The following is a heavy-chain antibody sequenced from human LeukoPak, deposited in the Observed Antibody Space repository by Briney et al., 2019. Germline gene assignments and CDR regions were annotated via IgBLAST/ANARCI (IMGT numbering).Heavy chain of an antibody. CDR3: ARDFHRRYYDSSGYNAFDI. CDR1: GFTFSSYS. J-gene: IGHJ3*02. CDR2: ISAISSSST. V-gene: IGHV3-48*04. D-gene: IGHD3-22*01. Sequence: GGSLRLSCAASGFTFSSYSMNWVRQAPGKGLEWVSYISAISSSSTYYADSVKGRFTISRDNAKNSLYLQMNSLRAEDTAVYYCARDFHRRYYDSSGYNAFDIWGQGTMVTVSS.